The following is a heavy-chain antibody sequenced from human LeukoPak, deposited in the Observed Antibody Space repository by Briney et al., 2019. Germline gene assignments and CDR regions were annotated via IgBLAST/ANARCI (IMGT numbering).Heavy chain of an antibody. D-gene: IGHD2-15*01. CDR1: GGTFSSYA. CDR2: IIPILGTA. CDR3: ARGSSAGYYYGMDV. Sequence: ASVKVSCKASGGTFSSYAISWVRQAPGQGLEWMGGIIPILGTANYAQKFQGRVTITADESTSTAYMELSSLRSEDTAVYYCARGSSAGYYYGMDVWGKGTTVTVSS. J-gene: IGHJ6*04. V-gene: IGHV1-69*13.